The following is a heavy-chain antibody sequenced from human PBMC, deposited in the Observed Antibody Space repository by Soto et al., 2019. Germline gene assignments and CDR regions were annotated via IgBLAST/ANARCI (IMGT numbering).Heavy chain of an antibody. D-gene: IGHD6-13*01. CDR2: INGEGTTT. Sequence: EVQLVGSGGGLVQPGGSLRLSCAASGFTFSSYWMHWVRQAPGKGLVWVSRINGEGTTTTYADSVKGRFTISRDNAKNTLYLQMNSLRAEDTAVFYCARSNWPYYFDYWGQGTLVTVSS. V-gene: IGHV3-74*01. CDR1: GFTFSSYW. CDR3: ARSNWPYYFDY. J-gene: IGHJ4*02.